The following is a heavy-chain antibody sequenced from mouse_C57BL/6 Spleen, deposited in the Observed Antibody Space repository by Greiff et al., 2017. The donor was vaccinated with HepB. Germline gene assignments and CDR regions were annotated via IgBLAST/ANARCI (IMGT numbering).Heavy chain of an antibody. CDR2: IRNKANNPAT. J-gene: IGHJ1*03. V-gene: IGHV6-6*01. Sequence: EVKLVESGGGLVQPGGSMKLSCAASGFTFSDAWMDWVRQSPEKGLEWVAEIRNKANNPATYYAESVKGRFTISRDDSKSSVYLQMNSLRAEDTGIYYCTRAYYGNYGYFDVWGTGTTVTVSS. CDR1: GFTFSDAW. CDR3: TRAYYGNYGYFDV. D-gene: IGHD2-10*01.